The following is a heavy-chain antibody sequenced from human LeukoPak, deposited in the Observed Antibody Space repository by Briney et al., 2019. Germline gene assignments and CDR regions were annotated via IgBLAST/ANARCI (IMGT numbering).Heavy chain of an antibody. D-gene: IGHD1-1*01. CDR3: ARDSRNGYYYYYGMDV. CDR1: GFTFSGYS. V-gene: IGHV3-21*01. J-gene: IGHJ6*02. CDR2: ISSSSSYI. Sequence: GRSLRLSCAASGFTFSGYSMNWVRQAPGKGPEWVSSISSSSSYIYYADSVKGRFTISRDNAKNSLYLQTNSLRAEDTAVYYCARDSRNGYYYYYGMDVWGQGTTVTVSS.